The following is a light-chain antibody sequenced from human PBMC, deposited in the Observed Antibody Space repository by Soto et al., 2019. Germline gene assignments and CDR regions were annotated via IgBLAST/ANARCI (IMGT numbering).Light chain of an antibody. CDR2: RAS. V-gene: IGKV3-20*01. J-gene: IGKJ4*01. CDR3: QQFDFSPRIT. CDR1: QSVSSDY. Sequence: EIVLTQSPGTLSLSPGERATLSCRASQSVSSDYLAWYQQKPGQAPRLLISRASRRATGIPDRFSGSGSGTDFTLTITRLEAEDFAVYYCQQFDFSPRITFGGGTKLEI.